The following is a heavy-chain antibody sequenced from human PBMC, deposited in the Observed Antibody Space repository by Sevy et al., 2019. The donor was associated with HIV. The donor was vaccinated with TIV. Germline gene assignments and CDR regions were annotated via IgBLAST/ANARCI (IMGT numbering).Heavy chain of an antibody. CDR2: IYYSGST. J-gene: IGHJ4*02. D-gene: IGHD5-18*01. V-gene: IGHV4-61*01. Sequence: SETLSLTCTVSGGSVSSGSYYWSWIRQPPGKGLEWIGYIYYSGSTNYNPSLKSRVTISVDTSKNQFSLKLSSVTAADTAVYYCARGGIQLWFYWGQGTLVTVSS. CDR3: ARGGIQLWFY. CDR1: GGSVSSGSYY.